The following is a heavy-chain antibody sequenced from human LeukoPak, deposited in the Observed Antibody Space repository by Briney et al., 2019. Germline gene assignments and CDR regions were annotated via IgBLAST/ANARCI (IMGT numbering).Heavy chain of an antibody. J-gene: IGHJ6*03. CDR1: GGTFSSYA. V-gene: IGHV1-69*01. CDR3: ARGPYGMYYYYYMDV. D-gene: IGHD3-10*01. CDR2: IIPIFGTA. Sequence: SVKVSCKASGGTFSSYAISWVRQAPGQGLEWMGGIIPIFGTANYAQKFQGRVTITADESTSTAYMELSSLRSVDTAVYYCARGPYGMYYYYYMDVWGKGTTVAVSS.